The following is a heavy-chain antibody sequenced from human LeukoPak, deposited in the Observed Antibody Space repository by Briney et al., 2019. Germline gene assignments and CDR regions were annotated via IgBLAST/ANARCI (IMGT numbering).Heavy chain of an antibody. J-gene: IGHJ6*03. CDR3: ARALPGYYDSRGRYYYMDV. CDR2: ISYSSSYI. CDR1: GFTFSDYS. D-gene: IGHD3-22*01. V-gene: IGHV3-21*01. Sequence: GGSLRLSCAASGFTFSDYSVNWVRQAPGKGLEWVSSISYSSSYIYYVDSVKGRFTISRDNAKNSLYLQMHSLRAEDTAVYYCARALPGYYDSRGRYYYMDVWGKGTTVTVSS.